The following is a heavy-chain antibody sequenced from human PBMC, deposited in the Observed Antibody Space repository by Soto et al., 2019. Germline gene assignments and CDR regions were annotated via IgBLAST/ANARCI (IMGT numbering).Heavy chain of an antibody. CDR3: AKDGSGYDLGPFDY. CDR1: GFTFSSYS. V-gene: IGHV3-23*01. Sequence: GGSLRLSCAASGFTFSSYSMSWVRQAPGKGLEWVSAISGSGGSTYYADSVKGRFTISRDNSKNTLYLQMNSLRAEDTAVYYCAKDGSGYDLGPFDYWGQRTLVTVSS. D-gene: IGHD5-12*01. CDR2: ISGSGGST. J-gene: IGHJ4*02.